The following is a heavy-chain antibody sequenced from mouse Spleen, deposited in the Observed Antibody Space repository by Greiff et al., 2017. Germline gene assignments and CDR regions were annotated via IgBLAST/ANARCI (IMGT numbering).Heavy chain of an antibody. CDR3: ARRVTGSLLYFDY. V-gene: IGHV1-19*01. CDR1: GYTFTDYY. Sequence: EVQVEESGPVLVKPGASVKMSCKASGYTFTDYYMNWVKQSHGKSLEWIGVINPYNGGTSYNQKFKGKATLTVDKSSSTAYMELNSLTSEDSAVYYCARRVTGSLLYFDYWGQGTTLTVSS. CDR2: INPYNGGT. J-gene: IGHJ2*01. D-gene: IGHD4-1*01.